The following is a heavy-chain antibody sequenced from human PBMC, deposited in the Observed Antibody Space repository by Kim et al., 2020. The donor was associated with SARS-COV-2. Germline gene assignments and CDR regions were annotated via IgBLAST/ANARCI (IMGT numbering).Heavy chain of an antibody. J-gene: IGHJ4*02. D-gene: IGHD3-10*01. V-gene: IGHV5-51*01. CDR3: ARPKATNYGSGNYIDY. Sequence: GESLKISCKGSGYSFTSYWIGWVRQMPGKGLAWMGIIYPGDSDTRYSPSFQGQVTISADKSISTAYLQWSSLKASDTAMYYCARPKATNYGSGNYIDYWGQGTLVTVSS. CDR1: GYSFTSYW. CDR2: IYPGDSDT.